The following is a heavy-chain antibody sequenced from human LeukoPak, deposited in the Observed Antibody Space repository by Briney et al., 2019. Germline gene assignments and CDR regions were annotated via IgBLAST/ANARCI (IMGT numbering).Heavy chain of an antibody. J-gene: IGHJ6*03. Sequence: PGRSLRLSCAASGFTLDDYAMHWVRQAPGKGLEWVSGISWNSGSIGYADSVKGRFTISRDNAKNSLYLQMNSLRAEDTAVYYCARLSYCSGGSCSTYYYYYYMDVWGKGTTVTVSS. D-gene: IGHD2-15*01. CDR1: GFTLDDYA. CDR2: ISWNSGSI. V-gene: IGHV3-9*01. CDR3: ARLSYCSGGSCSTYYYYYYMDV.